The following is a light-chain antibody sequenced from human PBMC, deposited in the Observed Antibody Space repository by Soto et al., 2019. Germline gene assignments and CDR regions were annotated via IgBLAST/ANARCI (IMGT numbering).Light chain of an antibody. CDR3: QSYDGSLSAL. J-gene: IGLJ3*02. CDR1: SSNIGAGYD. Sequence: QSVLTQPPSVSGAPGQRVTISCTGSSSNIGAGYDVHWYQQLPGTAPKLLIYGNSNRPSGVPDRFSGSKSGTSASLAITGLQDEDEADYYCQSYDGSLSALFGGRTKLTVL. V-gene: IGLV1-40*01. CDR2: GNS.